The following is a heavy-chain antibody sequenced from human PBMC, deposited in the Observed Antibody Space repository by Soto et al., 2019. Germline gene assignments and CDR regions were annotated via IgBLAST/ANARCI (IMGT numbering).Heavy chain of an antibody. CDR3: TREGAAHDY. CDR2: IRTKTNNYAT. Sequence: EVQLVESGGGLVQPGGSLKLSCAASGFTFSGSTMHWVRQASGKGLEWIGRIRTKTNNYATAYAASLKGRFTISIDDSENTAYLRMDSLKTVDTALYYCTREGAAHDYWGQGTLVTVSS. D-gene: IGHD1-26*01. V-gene: IGHV3-73*02. CDR1: GFTFSGST. J-gene: IGHJ4*02.